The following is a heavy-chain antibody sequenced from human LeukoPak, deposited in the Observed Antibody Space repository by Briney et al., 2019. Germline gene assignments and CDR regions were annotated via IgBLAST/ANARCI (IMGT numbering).Heavy chain of an antibody. V-gene: IGHV3-21*01. CDR2: ISSGSHYI. CDR1: GVTFSSYT. D-gene: IGHD4-23*01. J-gene: IGHJ5*02. CDR3: ATPPSVTWFDP. Sequence: GGSLRLSCVASGVTFSSYTMNWVRQVPGRGLEWVSSISSGSHYIYYADSVRGRFTISRDNAENSLHLHMSSLRAEDTAVYYCATPPSVTWFDPWGQGTLVTVSS.